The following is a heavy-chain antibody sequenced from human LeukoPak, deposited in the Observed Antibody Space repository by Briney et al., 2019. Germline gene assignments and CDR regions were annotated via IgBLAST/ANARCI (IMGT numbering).Heavy chain of an antibody. Sequence: GGSLRLSCAASGFTFSTYAMGWVRQAPGKGLEWVSAISGSGGSAYYADSVKGRFTISRDNSKNTLYLQMNSLRAEDTAVYYCAKEAYYDILSGSEAEGFMDVWGKGTAVIVSS. V-gene: IGHV3-23*01. CDR1: GFTFSTYA. J-gene: IGHJ6*03. CDR3: AKEAYYDILSGSEAEGFMDV. CDR2: ISGSGGSA. D-gene: IGHD3-9*01.